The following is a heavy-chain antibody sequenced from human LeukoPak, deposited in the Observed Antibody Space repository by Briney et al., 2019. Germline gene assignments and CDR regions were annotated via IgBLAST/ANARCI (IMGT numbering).Heavy chain of an antibody. D-gene: IGHD6-13*01. Sequence: SETLSLTCTVSGGSISSSSYYWGWIRQPPGKGLEWIGSIYYSGSTYYNPSLKSRVTISVDTSKNQFSLKLSSVTAADTAVYYCARGRGGSSWYHNWFDPWGQGTLVTVSS. J-gene: IGHJ5*02. CDR1: GGSISSSSYY. CDR3: ARGRGGSSWYHNWFDP. V-gene: IGHV4-39*07. CDR2: IYYSGST.